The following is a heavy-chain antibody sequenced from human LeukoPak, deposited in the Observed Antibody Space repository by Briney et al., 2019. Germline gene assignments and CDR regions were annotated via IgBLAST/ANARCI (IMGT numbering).Heavy chain of an antibody. J-gene: IGHJ4*02. Sequence: GGSLRLSCAASGFTFRSYGIHWVRQAPGKGLEWVAVISSDGRNKYYADSVKGRFTISRDNSKNTLYLQMNSLRAEDTAVYYCARVRDSSGYPAASSYWGQGTLVTVSS. V-gene: IGHV3-30*03. D-gene: IGHD3-22*01. CDR2: ISSDGRNK. CDR3: ARVRDSSGYPAASSY. CDR1: GFTFRSYG.